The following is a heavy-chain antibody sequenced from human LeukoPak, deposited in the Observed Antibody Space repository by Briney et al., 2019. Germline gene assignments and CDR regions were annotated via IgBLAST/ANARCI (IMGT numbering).Heavy chain of an antibody. D-gene: IGHD4-17*01. Sequence: PGGSLRLSCAASGFTLSNYWMHWVRQAPGKGLEWVAVISYDGDNKYYADSVKGRFTISRDNFKNTLDLQMSSLRSEDTAVYYCVKDLGDYGDYVAFDIWGQGTMVTVSS. CDR1: GFTLSNYW. J-gene: IGHJ3*02. CDR3: VKDLGDYGDYVAFDI. CDR2: ISYDGDNK. V-gene: IGHV3-30*18.